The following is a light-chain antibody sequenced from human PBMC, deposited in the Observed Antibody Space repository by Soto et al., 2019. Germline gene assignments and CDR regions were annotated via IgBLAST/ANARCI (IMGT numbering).Light chain of an antibody. J-gene: IGLJ3*02. V-gene: IGLV1-40*01. Sequence: QAVLTQPPSVSGAPGQRVTISCTGSSSNIGAGYDVHWYQQLPGTAPKLLIYSNNQRPSGVPDRFSGSKSGTSASLAITGLQAEDEADYYCQSYDSSLSGGVFGGGTKLTVL. CDR1: SSNIGAGYD. CDR2: SNN. CDR3: QSYDSSLSGGV.